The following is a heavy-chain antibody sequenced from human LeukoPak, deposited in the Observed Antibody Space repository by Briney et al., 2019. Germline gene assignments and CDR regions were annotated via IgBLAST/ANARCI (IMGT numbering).Heavy chain of an antibody. CDR1: GYTFTTYG. CDR3: AREYRYCSGGSCSVPRDGLDI. D-gene: IGHD2-15*01. J-gene: IGHJ3*02. V-gene: IGHV1-18*01. CDR2: ISGYNGNT. Sequence: ASVKVSCKASGYTFTTYGITWVRQAPGQGLEWMGWISGYNGNTNYAQKLQGRVTMTTDTSTSTAYMELRSLRSDDTAVYYCAREYRYCSGGSCSVPRDGLDIWSQGTMVIVSS.